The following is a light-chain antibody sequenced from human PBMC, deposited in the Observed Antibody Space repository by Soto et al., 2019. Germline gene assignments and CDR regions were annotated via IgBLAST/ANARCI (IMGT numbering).Light chain of an antibody. CDR1: QSVNSN. V-gene: IGKV3-15*01. J-gene: IGKJ1*01. CDR2: GAS. CDR3: QQYSNWPLT. Sequence: EIVMTQSPATLSVSPGERATLSCRASQSVNSNLAWYQQKPGQAPRLLFYGASTRATGIPARFSGSGSGTDFTLTISSLQSEDFAVYYCQQYSNWPLTFGQGTKVEVK.